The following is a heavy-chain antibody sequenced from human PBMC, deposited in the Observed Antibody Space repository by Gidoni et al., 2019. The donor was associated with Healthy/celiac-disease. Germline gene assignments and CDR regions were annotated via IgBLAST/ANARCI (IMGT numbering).Heavy chain of an antibody. J-gene: IGHJ6*02. CDR3: ARLPDGFPIGGYYYGMDV. CDR2: IYYSGST. Sequence: QVQLQESGPGLVKPSETLSLTCTVSVGSISSYYWSWIRQPPGKGLEWIGYIYYSGSTNYNPSLKSRVTISVDTSKNQFSLKLSSVTAADTAVYYCARLPDGFPIGGYYYGMDVWGQGTTVTVSS. D-gene: IGHD3-10*01. V-gene: IGHV4-59*08. CDR1: VGSISSYY.